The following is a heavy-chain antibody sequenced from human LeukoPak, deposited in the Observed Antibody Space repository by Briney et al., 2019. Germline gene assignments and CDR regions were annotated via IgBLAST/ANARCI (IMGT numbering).Heavy chain of an antibody. V-gene: IGHV3-11*01. CDR1: GFTFSDSY. D-gene: IGHD3-16*01. J-gene: IGHJ4*02. CDR3: AKDPRRMARLITFGGGRPYYFDY. Sequence: GGSLRLSCAASGFTFSDSYMTWIRQAPGKGLEWVSYISNSGSSIYYADSVKGRFTTSRDNAKSSLYLQMNSLRAEDTAVYYCAKDPRRMARLITFGGGRPYYFDYWGQGTLVTVSS. CDR2: ISNSGSSI.